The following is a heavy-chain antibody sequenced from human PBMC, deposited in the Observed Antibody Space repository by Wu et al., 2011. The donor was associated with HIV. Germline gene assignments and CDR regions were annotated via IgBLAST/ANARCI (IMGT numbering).Heavy chain of an antibody. CDR1: GGTLRKYA. CDR2: IIPIFGTA. D-gene: IGHD1-14*01. J-gene: IGHJ4*02. V-gene: IGHV1-69*15. Sequence: QVQLVQSGAEVREPGSSVKVSCQASGGTLRKYAFSWVRQAPGQGLEWMGRIIPIFGTANYARKFQGRVTITADESTSTAYMELSSLRSEDTAVFYCARDRTNHVFDSWGQGTLVTVSS. CDR3: ARDRTNHVFDS.